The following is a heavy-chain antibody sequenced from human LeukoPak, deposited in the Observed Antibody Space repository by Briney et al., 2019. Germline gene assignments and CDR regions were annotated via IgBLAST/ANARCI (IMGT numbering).Heavy chain of an antibody. CDR2: IYHSGST. CDR3: ARLDSWGFGELFTFDY. D-gene: IGHD3-10*01. Sequence: SGTLSLTCAVSGGSISSSNWWSWVRQPPGQGLEWIGEIYHSGSTNYNPSLKSRVTISVDKSKNQFSLKLSSVTAADTAVYYCARLDSWGFGELFTFDYWGQGTLVTVSS. J-gene: IGHJ4*02. V-gene: IGHV4-4*02. CDR1: GGSISSSNW.